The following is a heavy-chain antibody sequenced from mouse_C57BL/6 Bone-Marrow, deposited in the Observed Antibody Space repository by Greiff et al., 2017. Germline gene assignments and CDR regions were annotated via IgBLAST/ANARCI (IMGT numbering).Heavy chain of an antibody. V-gene: IGHV14-4*01. CDR1: GFNIKDDY. CDR3: TTHGCDVDY. Sequence: EVQLQQSGAELVRPGASVKLSCTASGFNIKDDYMHWVKQRPEQGLEWIGRIAPENGDTEYGSKFQGKATITADTSTNTAYLQLSSPTSEATAIYYSTTHGCDVDYGGQGTTLTVSS. CDR2: IAPENGDT. D-gene: IGHD2-2*01. J-gene: IGHJ2*01.